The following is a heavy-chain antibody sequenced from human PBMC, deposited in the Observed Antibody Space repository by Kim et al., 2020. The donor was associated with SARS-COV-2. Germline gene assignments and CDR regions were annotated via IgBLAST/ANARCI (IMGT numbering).Heavy chain of an antibody. CDR2: ISSNGGST. D-gene: IGHD3-22*01. Sequence: GGSLRLSCAASGFTFSSYAMHWVRQAPGKGLEYVSAISSNGGSTYYANSVKGRFTISRDNSKNTLYLQMGSLRAEDMAVYYCARGRDSSGYYYVSWFDP. CDR3: ARGRDSSGYYYVSWFDP. CDR1: GFTFSSYA. J-gene: IGHJ5*02. V-gene: IGHV3-64*01.